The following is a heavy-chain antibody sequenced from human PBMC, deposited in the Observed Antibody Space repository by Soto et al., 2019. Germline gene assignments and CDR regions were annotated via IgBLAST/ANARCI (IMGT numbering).Heavy chain of an antibody. J-gene: IGHJ4*02. CDR3: ARDCSSTSWGGQWLVHPNYYFDY. CDR2: ISYDGSNK. CDR1: GFTFSSYA. Sequence: QVQLVESGGGVVQPGRSLRLSCAASGFTFSSYAMHWVRQAPGKGLEWVAVISYDGSNKYYADSVKGRFTISRDNSKNTLYLQMNSLRAEDTAVYYCARDCSSTSWGGQWLVHPNYYFDYWGQGTLVTVSS. D-gene: IGHD2-2*01. V-gene: IGHV3-30-3*01.